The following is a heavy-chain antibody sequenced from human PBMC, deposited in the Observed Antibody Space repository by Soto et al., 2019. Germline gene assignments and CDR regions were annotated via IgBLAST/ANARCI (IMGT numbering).Heavy chain of an antibody. D-gene: IGHD5-12*01. V-gene: IGHV4-59*01. CDR1: GGSISSYY. CDR2: IYYSGST. CDR3: ARGRYSGYDPFDY. J-gene: IGHJ4*02. Sequence: SETLSLTCSGSGGSISSYYWSWIRQPPGKGLEWIGYIYYSGSTNYNPSLKSRVTISVDTSKNQFSLKLSSVTAADTAVYYCARGRYSGYDPFDYWGQGTLVTVSS.